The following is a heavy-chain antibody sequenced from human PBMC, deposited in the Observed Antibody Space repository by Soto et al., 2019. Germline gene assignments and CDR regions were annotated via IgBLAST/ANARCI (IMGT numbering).Heavy chain of an antibody. J-gene: IGHJ6*02. D-gene: IGHD6-13*01. Sequence: SETLSLTCAVYGGSFSGYYWSWIRQPPGKGLEWIGEINHSGSTNYNPSLKSRVTISVDTSKNQFSLKLSSVTAADTAVYYCARARYSSSWTRNYYYYYGMDVWGQGTTVTVSS. CDR2: INHSGST. V-gene: IGHV4-34*01. CDR3: ARARYSSSWTRNYYYYYGMDV. CDR1: GGSFSGYY.